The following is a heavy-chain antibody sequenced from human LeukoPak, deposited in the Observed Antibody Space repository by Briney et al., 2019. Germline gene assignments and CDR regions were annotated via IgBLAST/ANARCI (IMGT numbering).Heavy chain of an antibody. J-gene: IGHJ4*02. CDR3: ARSRRGYSGFHFDY. D-gene: IGHD5-12*01. CDR1: GYTFTSYD. V-gene: IGHV1-8*01. Sequence: ASVKVSCKASGYTFTSYDINWVRQATGQGLEWMGWMNPNSGNTGYAQKFQGRVTMTRNTSISTAYMELSSLRSVDTAVYYCARSRRGYSGFHFDYWGQGTLVTVSS. CDR2: MNPNSGNT.